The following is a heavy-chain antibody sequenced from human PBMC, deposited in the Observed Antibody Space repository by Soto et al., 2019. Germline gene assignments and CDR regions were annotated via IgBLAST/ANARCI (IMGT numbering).Heavy chain of an antibody. D-gene: IGHD3-3*01. CDR3: ARDDYTYGVY. CDR2: IGPYGNSI. J-gene: IGHJ4*02. CDR1: GLSLRYYV. V-gene: IGHV3-11*01. Sequence: GGSLRLSWAASGLSLRYYVMSGIRQAPGKGLEWVSYIGPYGNSIYYADSVKGRFTISRDDAKKSLYLHMNSLRVEDTALYYCARDDYTYGVYWGQGSLVTVPS.